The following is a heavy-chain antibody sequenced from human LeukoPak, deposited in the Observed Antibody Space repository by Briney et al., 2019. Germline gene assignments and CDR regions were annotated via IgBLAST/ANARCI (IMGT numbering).Heavy chain of an antibody. V-gene: IGHV3-72*01. D-gene: IGHD4/OR15-4a*01. CDR1: GFTFINHY. CDR3: ARSMYGEGRRIIDFDY. Sequence: PGGSLRLSCAASGFTFINHYIDWVLQAPGKGLEWVARTRNKVNSYTTAYAASVTGRFTVSRDDSSNSVYLQMNSLKIEDTAVYYCARSMYGEGRRIIDFDYWGQGSLLTVSS. CDR2: TRNKVNSYTT. J-gene: IGHJ4*02.